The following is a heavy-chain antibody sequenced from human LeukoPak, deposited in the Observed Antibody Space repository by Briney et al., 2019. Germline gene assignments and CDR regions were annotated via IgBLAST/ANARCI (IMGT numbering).Heavy chain of an antibody. D-gene: IGHD3-9*01. V-gene: IGHV4-39*01. CDR2: IYYSGST. Sequence: SETLSLTCTVSGGSISSSSYYWGWIRQPPGKGLEWIGSIYYSGSTYYNPSLKSRVTISVDTSKNQFSLKPSSVTAADTAVYCCARQDLLTGRVYWFDPWGQGTLVTVSS. J-gene: IGHJ5*02. CDR1: GGSISSSSYY. CDR3: ARQDLLTGRVYWFDP.